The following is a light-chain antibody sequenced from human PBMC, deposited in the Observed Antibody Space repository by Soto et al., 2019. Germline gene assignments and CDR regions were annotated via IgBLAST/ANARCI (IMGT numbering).Light chain of an antibody. CDR2: DVT. CDR3: CSYAGSYTYV. Sequence: SVLTQPRSVSGSPGQSVTISCTGTSSDVGGYNYVSWYQQYPGKAPKLMVSDVTKRPSGVPDRFSGSKSGNTASLTISGLLAEDEADYYCCSYAGSYTYVFGTGPKVTVL. V-gene: IGLV2-11*01. J-gene: IGLJ1*01. CDR1: SSDVGGYNY.